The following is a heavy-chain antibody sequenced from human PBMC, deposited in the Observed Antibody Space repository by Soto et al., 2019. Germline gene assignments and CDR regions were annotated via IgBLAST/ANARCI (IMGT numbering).Heavy chain of an antibody. V-gene: IGHV4-39*01. CDR1: GGSISSSSYY. Sequence: SETLSLTCTVSGGSISSSSYYWGWIRQPPGKGLEWIGSIYYSGSTYYNPSLKSRVTISVDTSKNQFSLKLSSVTAADTAVYYCARQGGGYFDYWGQGTLVTVSS. CDR3: ARQGGGYFDY. CDR2: IYYSGST. D-gene: IGHD2-15*01. J-gene: IGHJ4*02.